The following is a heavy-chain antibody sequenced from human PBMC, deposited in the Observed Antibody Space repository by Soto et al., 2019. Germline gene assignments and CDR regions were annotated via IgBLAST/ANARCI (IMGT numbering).Heavy chain of an antibody. CDR3: ARVRQYCSATSCYLDP. V-gene: IGHV4-4*02. Sequence: PSETLSLTCAVSGGSISSSNWWHWVRQPPGKGLEWIGEIHHGGTTNYNPSLKSRVAISVDKSRNQFSLTLNSVTAADTAFYYCARVRQYCSATSCYLDPWGQGTLVTVSS. CDR2: IHHGGTT. D-gene: IGHD2-2*01. J-gene: IGHJ5*02. CDR1: GGSISSSNW.